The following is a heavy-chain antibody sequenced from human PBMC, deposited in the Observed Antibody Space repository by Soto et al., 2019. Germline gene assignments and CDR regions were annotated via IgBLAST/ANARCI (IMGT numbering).Heavy chain of an antibody. J-gene: IGHJ3*02. CDR3: AKDFIPRNSIYDPFDI. CDR1: GFNFGNYA. Sequence: EVQLLESGGGLVQPGGSLEISCGASGFNFGNYAMSWVRQAPGKGPEWVSSVGGTGSDTDYADSVRGRFTISRDNSKNTLYLHMNSLRAEDTAIYFCAKDFIPRNSIYDPFDIWGQGTTLTVSS. CDR2: VGGTGSDT. V-gene: IGHV3-23*01. D-gene: IGHD2-21*01.